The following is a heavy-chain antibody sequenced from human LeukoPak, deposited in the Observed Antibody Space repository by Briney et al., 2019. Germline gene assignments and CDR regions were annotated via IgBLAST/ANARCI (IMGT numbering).Heavy chain of an antibody. CDR3: ARDWYYYDSSGYYLYYYYYYGMDV. J-gene: IGHJ6*02. CDR1: GYTFTSYC. D-gene: IGHD3-22*01. CDR2: ISAYNGNT. Sequence: ASATVSCKSSGYTFTSYCISWVRQAPGQGIEWMGLISAYNGNTNYAQKLQGRITMTTDTSTSTAYMELRSLRSDDTAVYYCARDWYYYDSSGYYLYYYYYYGMDVWGQGTTVTVSS. V-gene: IGHV1-18*01.